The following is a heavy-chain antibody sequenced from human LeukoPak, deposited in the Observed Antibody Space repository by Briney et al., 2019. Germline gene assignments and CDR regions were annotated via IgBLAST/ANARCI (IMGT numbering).Heavy chain of an antibody. CDR2: IYYSGST. D-gene: IGHD1-14*01. V-gene: IGHV4-59*11. CDR1: GGSISSHY. J-gene: IGHJ6*03. CDR3: ARRSGTANRQHYYYYYYMDV. Sequence: SETLSLTCTVSGGSISSHYWSWIRQPPGKGLEWIGHIYYSGSTNYNPSLKSRGTISVDTSKNQFSLKLSSVTAADTAVYYCARRSGTANRQHYYYYYYMDVWGKGTTVTVSS.